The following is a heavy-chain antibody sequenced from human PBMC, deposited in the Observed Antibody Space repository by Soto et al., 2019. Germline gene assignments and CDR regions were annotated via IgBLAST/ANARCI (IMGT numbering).Heavy chain of an antibody. D-gene: IGHD3-22*01. CDR1: GGSISSGGYY. CDR3: ARSSYYDSSGYYWFDP. Sequence: SETLSLTCTVSGGSISSGGYYWSWIRQHPGKGLEWIGYIYYSGSTYYNPSLKSRVTISVDTSKNQFSLKLSSVTAADTAVYYCARSSYYDSSGYYWFDPWGQGTLVTVSS. J-gene: IGHJ5*02. CDR2: IYYSGST. V-gene: IGHV4-31*03.